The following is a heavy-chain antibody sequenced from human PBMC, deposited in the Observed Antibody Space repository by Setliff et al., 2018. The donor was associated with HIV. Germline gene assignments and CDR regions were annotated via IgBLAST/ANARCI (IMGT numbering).Heavy chain of an antibody. D-gene: IGHD1-26*01. CDR3: ARLGYSGSLVGAFDI. CDR1: GYSISSGYY. J-gene: IGHJ3*02. V-gene: IGHV4-38-2*02. Sequence: LSLTCTVSGYSISSGYYWGWIRQPPGKGLEWIGSIYHSGITYYNSSLKSRVTISVDTSKNQFSLNLTTVTAADTAVYYCARLGYSGSLVGAFDIWGQGTMVTVSS. CDR2: IYHSGIT.